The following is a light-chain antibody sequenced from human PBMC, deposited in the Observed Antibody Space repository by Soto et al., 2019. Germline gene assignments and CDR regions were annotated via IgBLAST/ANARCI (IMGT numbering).Light chain of an antibody. CDR2: KAS. V-gene: IGKV1-5*03. CDR1: QSVDKW. CDR3: QQYDTSSRA. J-gene: IGKJ1*01. Sequence: DIQMTQSPSTLSASVGDTVTITCRASQSVDKWLAWYQQKPGRAPKLLIYKASTLEGGVPSRFGGSGSGTEFTLTISNLQSDDFATYYCQQYDTSSRAFGQGTTVEVK.